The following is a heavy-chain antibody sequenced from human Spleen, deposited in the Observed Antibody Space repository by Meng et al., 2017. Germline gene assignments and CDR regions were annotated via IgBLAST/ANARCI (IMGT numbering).Heavy chain of an antibody. Sequence: SETLSLTCIVSGGSISSRSYYWGWIRQPPGKGLEWIGTIYYSGNTYYNPSLKSRVTISLDTSNNHFYLKLNSVTAADTAVYFCARDLGGSYSLGAFDIWGQGTMVTVSS. V-gene: IGHV4-39*02. CDR1: GGSISSRSYY. J-gene: IGHJ3*02. D-gene: IGHD1-26*01. CDR3: ARDLGGSYSLGAFDI. CDR2: IYYSGNT.